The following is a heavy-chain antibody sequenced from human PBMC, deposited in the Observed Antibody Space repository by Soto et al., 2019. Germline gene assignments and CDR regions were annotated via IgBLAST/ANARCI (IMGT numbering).Heavy chain of an antibody. V-gene: IGHV3-74*01. Sequence: LRLSCATSGFDFSNTWIHWVRQVPGQGLVWVSRINSDGSSIIYADSVKGRFTLSRDNAKNTVHLQMSSLRVEDTAVYYCAKDWYHTIDSWGQGIPVTVSS. CDR2: INSDGSSI. CDR1: GFDFSNTW. J-gene: IGHJ4*02. CDR3: AKDWYHTIDS. D-gene: IGHD1-20*01.